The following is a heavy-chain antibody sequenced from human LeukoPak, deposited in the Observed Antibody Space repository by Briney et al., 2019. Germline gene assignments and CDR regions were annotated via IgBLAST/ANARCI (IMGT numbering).Heavy chain of an antibody. CDR1: GGSISSYY. Sequence: SETLSLTCTVSGGSISSYYWSWIRQPAGKGLEWIGRIYTSGSTNYNPSLKSRVTMSVDTSKNQFSLTLSSVTAADTAVYYCAGTMVRGAYYYYYGMDVWGQGTTVTVSS. D-gene: IGHD3-10*01. J-gene: IGHJ6*02. CDR3: AGTMVRGAYYYYYGMDV. CDR2: IYTSGST. V-gene: IGHV4-4*07.